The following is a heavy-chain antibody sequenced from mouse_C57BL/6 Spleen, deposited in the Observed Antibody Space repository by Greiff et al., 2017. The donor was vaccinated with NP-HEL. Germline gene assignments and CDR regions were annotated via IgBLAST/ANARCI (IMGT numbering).Heavy chain of an antibody. CDR3: ASSYGTTRYFDY. V-gene: IGHV1-64*01. J-gene: IGHJ2*01. Sequence: VQLQQSGAELVKPGASVKLSCKASGYTFTSYWMHWVKQRPGQGLEWIGMIHPNSGSTNYNEKFKSKATLTVDKSSSTAYMQLSSLTSEDSAVYYCASSYGTTRYFDYWGQGTTLTVSS. CDR2: IHPNSGST. CDR1: GYTFTSYW. D-gene: IGHD2-1*01.